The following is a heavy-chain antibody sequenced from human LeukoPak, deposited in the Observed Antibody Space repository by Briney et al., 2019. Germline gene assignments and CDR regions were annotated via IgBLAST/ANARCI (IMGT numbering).Heavy chain of an antibody. V-gene: IGHV3-20*04. Sequence: GGSLRLSCAASGFTFDDYGMSWVRQAPGKGLEWVSGINWNGGSTAYADSVKGRFTISRDNAKNFLYLQMNTLRAEDAALYYCARDDCSGGSCYGYWGQGTLVTVSS. CDR1: GFTFDDYG. D-gene: IGHD2-15*01. CDR3: ARDDCSGGSCYGY. J-gene: IGHJ4*02. CDR2: INWNGGST.